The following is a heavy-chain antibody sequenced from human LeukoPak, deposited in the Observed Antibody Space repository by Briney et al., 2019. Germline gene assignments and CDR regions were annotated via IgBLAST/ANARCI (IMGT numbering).Heavy chain of an antibody. Sequence: SETLSLTCAVYGGSFSGYYWSWIRQPPGKGLEWIGETKHSGSTNYNPSLKRRVTISVDTSKNQFSLKLSSVPAADTAVYYCARAASYDFWSGYRSPGPIDYWGQGTLVTVSS. V-gene: IGHV4-34*01. D-gene: IGHD3-3*01. CDR3: ARAASYDFWSGYRSPGPIDY. CDR1: GGSFSGYY. J-gene: IGHJ4*02. CDR2: TKHSGST.